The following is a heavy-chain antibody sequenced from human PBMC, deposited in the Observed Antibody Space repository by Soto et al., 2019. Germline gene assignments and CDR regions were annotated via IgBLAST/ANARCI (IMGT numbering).Heavy chain of an antibody. CDR3: ARAAVGYYYGMDV. J-gene: IGHJ6*02. Sequence: SETLSLTCAVSGGSISSGGYSWRWIRQPPGKGLEWIEYIYHSGSTYYNPSLKSRVTISVDRSKNQFSLKLSSVTAADTAVYYCARAAVGYYYGMDVWGQGTTVTVSS. CDR1: GGSISSGGYS. D-gene: IGHD6-19*01. CDR2: IYHSGST. V-gene: IGHV4-30-2*01.